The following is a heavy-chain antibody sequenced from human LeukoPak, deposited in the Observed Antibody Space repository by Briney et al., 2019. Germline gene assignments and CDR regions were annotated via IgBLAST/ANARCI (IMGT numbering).Heavy chain of an antibody. CDR1: GGSISSYY. CDR3: ARASSYYFDY. Sequence: PSGTLSLTCTVSGGSISSYYWSWIRQPPGKGLEWIGYIYYSGSTNYDPSLKSRVTISVDTSKNQFSLKLSSVTAADTAVYYCARASSYYFDYWGQGTLVTVSS. J-gene: IGHJ4*02. V-gene: IGHV4-59*01. D-gene: IGHD2-2*01. CDR2: IYYSGST.